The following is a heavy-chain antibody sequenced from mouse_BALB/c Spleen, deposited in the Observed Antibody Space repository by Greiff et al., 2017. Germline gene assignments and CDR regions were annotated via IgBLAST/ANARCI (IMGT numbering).Heavy chain of an antibody. CDR3: ARVYYDYDYYAMDY. CDR2: ISDGGSYT. D-gene: IGHD2-4*01. CDR1: GFTFSDYY. Sequence: EVQGVESGGGLVKPGGSLKLSCAASGFTFSDYYMYWVRQTPEKRLEWVATISDGGSYTYYPDSVKGRFTISRDNAKNNLYLQMSSLKSEDTAMYYCARVYYDYDYYAMDYWGQGTSVTVSS. V-gene: IGHV5-4*02. J-gene: IGHJ4*01.